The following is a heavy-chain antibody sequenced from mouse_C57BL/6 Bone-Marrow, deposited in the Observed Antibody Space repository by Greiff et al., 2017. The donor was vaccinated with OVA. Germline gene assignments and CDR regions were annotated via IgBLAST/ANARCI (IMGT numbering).Heavy chain of an antibody. D-gene: IGHD1-1*01. V-gene: IGHV1-53*01. CDR1: GYTFTSYW. CDR3: AYGSSSYYYAMDY. CDR2: INPSNGGT. Sequence: VKLQQPGTELVKPGASVKLSCKASGYTFTSYWMHWVKQRPGQGLEWIGNINPSNGGTNYNEKFKSKATLTVDKSSSTAYMQLSSLTSEDSAVYYCAYGSSSYYYAMDYWGQGTSVTVSS. J-gene: IGHJ4*01.